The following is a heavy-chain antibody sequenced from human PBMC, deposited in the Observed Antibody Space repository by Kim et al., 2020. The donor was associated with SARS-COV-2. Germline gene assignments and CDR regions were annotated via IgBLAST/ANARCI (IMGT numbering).Heavy chain of an antibody. CDR1: GFTFSSYS. CDR2: ISSSSSYI. J-gene: IGHJ6*02. V-gene: IGHV3-21*01. CDR3: ARETHPPYGMDV. Sequence: GGSLRLSCAASGFTFSSYSMNWVRQAPGKGLEWVSSISSSSSYIYYADSVKGRFTISRDNAKNSLYLQMNSLRAEDTAVYYCARETHPPYGMDVWGQGTTVTVSS.